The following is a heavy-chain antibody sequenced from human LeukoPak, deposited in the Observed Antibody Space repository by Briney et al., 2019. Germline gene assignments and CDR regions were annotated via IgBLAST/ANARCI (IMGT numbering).Heavy chain of an antibody. CDR1: GFTFSSYA. CDR3: ASQDSGGTLLGYYYGMDV. V-gene: IGHV3-23*01. Sequence: QPGGSLRLSCAASGFTFSSYAMSWVRQAPGKGLEWVSAISGSGGSTYYADSVKGRFTISRDNSKNTLYLQMNSLRAEDTAVYYCASQDSGGTLLGYYYGMDVWGQGTTVTVSS. J-gene: IGHJ6*02. CDR2: ISGSGGST. D-gene: IGHD2-15*01.